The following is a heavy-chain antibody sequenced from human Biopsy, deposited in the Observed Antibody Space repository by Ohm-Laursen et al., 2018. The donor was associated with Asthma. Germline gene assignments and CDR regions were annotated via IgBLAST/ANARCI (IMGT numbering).Heavy chain of an antibody. J-gene: IGHJ6*02. V-gene: IGHV3-15*01. CDR2: IKSKIDGGTT. CDR1: GFRFDDYA. D-gene: IGHD3-10*01. CDR3: TTDFASGSRDFGRDV. Sequence: SLRLSCAASGFRFDDYAMYWVRQAPGKGLEWVGRIKSKIDGGTTDFAAPVKGRFTISRDDSKNMLYLQMNSLKSEDTAVYYCTTDFASGSRDFGRDVWGQGTTVTVSS.